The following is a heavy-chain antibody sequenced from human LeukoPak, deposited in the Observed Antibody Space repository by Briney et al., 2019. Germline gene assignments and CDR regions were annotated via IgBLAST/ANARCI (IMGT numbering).Heavy chain of an antibody. CDR2: ISAYNGNT. CDR1: GYTFTSYG. J-gene: IGHJ5*02. V-gene: IGHV1-18*04. Sequence: ASVKVSCKASGYTFTSYGISWVRQAPGQGLEWMGWISAYNGNTNYAQKLQGRVTMTTDTSTSTAYMELRSLRSDDTAVYYCARDPLTSFPFRKGGWLNPWGKGTLVTVS. D-gene: IGHD1/OR15-1a*01. CDR3: ARDPLTSFPFRKGGWLNP.